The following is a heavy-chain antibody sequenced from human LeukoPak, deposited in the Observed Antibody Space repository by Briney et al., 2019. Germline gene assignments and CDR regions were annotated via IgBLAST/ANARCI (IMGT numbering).Heavy chain of an antibody. CDR3: AKASDGSGSYYNEAVDY. V-gene: IGHV3-23*01. D-gene: IGHD3-10*01. J-gene: IGHJ4*02. Sequence: GGSLRLSCAASGFTFSSYAMSWVRQAPGKGLEWVSAISGSGGSTYYADSVKGRFTISRDNSKNTLYLQMNSLRAEDTAVYYCAKASDGSGSYYNEAVDYWGQGTLVTVSS. CDR1: GFTFSSYA. CDR2: ISGSGGST.